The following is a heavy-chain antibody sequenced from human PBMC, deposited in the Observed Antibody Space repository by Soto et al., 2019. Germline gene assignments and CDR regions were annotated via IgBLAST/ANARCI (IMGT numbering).Heavy chain of an antibody. J-gene: IGHJ4*02. CDR1: GGSISSYY. Sequence: SETLSLTCTVSGGSISSYYWSWIRQPPGKGLEWIGYIYYSGSTNYNPSLKSRVTISVDKSKNQFFLKLSSVTAADTAVYYCARVGYYYGSGSYYPIDYWGQGTLVTVSS. CDR2: IYYSGST. V-gene: IGHV4-59*01. D-gene: IGHD3-10*01. CDR3: ARVGYYYGSGSYYPIDY.